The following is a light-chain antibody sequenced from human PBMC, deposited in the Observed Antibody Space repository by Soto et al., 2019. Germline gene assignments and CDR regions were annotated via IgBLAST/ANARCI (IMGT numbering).Light chain of an antibody. Sequence: DIQMTQSPSSLSASVGDRVTITCRASQSISSYLNWYQQKPGKAPQLLIYAASSLQCGVPSRFSGSGSGTDFTLTISSLQPEDFATYYCQQSDSTPRTFGQWTKVDIK. J-gene: IGKJ1*01. V-gene: IGKV1-39*01. CDR1: QSISSY. CDR2: AAS. CDR3: QQSDSTPRT.